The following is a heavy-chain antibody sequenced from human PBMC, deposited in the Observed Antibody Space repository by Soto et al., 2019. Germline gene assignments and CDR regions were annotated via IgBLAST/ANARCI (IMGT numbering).Heavy chain of an antibody. J-gene: IGHJ5*02. V-gene: IGHV3-74*03. D-gene: IGHD3-10*01. Sequence: EVQLVESGGGVVQPGGSLRLSCAASGFTFIGYWMHWVRQGPGKGLVWVARSNNDGIDTTYADSVKGRFTISRDNTKNMVYLEMNSLRADDTAVYYCARDGSMVRERWFDPWGQGTLVTVSS. CDR2: SNNDGIDT. CDR1: GFTFIGYW. CDR3: ARDGSMVRERWFDP.